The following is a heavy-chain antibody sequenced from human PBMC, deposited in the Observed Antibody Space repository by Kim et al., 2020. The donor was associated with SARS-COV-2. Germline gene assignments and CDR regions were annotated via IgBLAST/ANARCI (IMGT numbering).Heavy chain of an antibody. J-gene: IGHJ4*02. CDR2: ISTGGDGT. Sequence: GGSLRLSCAASGFTFSNYGMSWVRQAPGKGLEWVSVISTGGDGTYYADSVKGRFTISRDNSKNTLHLQMNSLRAEDTAVYYCAKDRPPGVKQPWHWGQGTLVTVSA. CDR3: AKDRPPGVKQPWH. V-gene: IGHV3-23*01. D-gene: IGHD2-21*01. CDR1: GFTFSNYG.